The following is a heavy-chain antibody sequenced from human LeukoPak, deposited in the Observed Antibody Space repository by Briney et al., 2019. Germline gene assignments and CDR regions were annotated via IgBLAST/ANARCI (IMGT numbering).Heavy chain of an antibody. CDR2: ISSSSTYI. CDR3: AKARVGAPDDY. CDR1: GFTFSSYS. V-gene: IGHV3-21*01. J-gene: IGHJ4*02. Sequence: GGSLRLSCAASGFTFSSYSMNWVRQAPGKGLEWVSSISSSSTYIYYADSVKGRFTISRDNSKNTLYLQMNSLRAEDTAVYYCAKARVGAPDDYWGQGTLVTVSS. D-gene: IGHD1-26*01.